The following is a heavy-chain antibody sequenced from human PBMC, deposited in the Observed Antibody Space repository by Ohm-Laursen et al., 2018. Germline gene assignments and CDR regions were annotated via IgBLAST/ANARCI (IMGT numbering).Heavy chain of an antibody. CDR1: GFTFDDYA. CDR2: ISWNSGSI. D-gene: IGHD5-24*01. V-gene: IGHV3-9*01. Sequence: SLRLSCAASGFTFDDYAMHWVRQAPGKGLEWVSGISWNSGSIGYADSVKSRFTISRDNAKNSLYLQMNSLRAEDTAVYYCAKGRWLPFDYWGQGTLVTVSS. CDR3: AKGRWLPFDY. J-gene: IGHJ4*02.